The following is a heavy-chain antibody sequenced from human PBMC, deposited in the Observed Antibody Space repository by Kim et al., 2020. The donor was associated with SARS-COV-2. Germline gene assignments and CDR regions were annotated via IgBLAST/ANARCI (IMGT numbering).Heavy chain of an antibody. CDR3: ARYRDRMDY. CDR1: GYTFTSYG. CDR2: INTNTGNP. Sequence: ASVKVSCKASGYTFTSYGINWVRQAPGQGLEWVGWINTNTGNPTYAQGFTGRFVFSLDTSVGTAYLQISSLKAEDTAVYYCARYRDRMDYWGQGTLVSVSS. D-gene: IGHD1-26*01. V-gene: IGHV7-4-1*02. J-gene: IGHJ4*02.